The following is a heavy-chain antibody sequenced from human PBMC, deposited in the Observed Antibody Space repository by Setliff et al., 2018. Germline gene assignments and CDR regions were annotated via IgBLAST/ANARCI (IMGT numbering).Heavy chain of an antibody. CDR1: GGSINSRSYY. D-gene: IGHD6-13*01. CDR3: ARRADYSRSWSYYFDC. Sequence: PSETLSLTCNVSGGSINSRSYYWGWIRQPPGKGLEWIAMISYGGNTYYNPSLKRRVTISVDTSNDQFSLNLNSVTAADKAVYFCARRADYSRSWSYYFDCWGQGTLVTVSS. J-gene: IGHJ4*02. CDR2: ISYGGNT. V-gene: IGHV4-39*01.